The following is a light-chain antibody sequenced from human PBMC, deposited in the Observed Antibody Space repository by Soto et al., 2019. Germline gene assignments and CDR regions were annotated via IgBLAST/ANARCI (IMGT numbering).Light chain of an antibody. CDR2: EAS. CDR1: NSDVGSHNF. CDR3: CSLTNGATWV. J-gene: IGLJ3*02. V-gene: IGLV2-23*01. Sequence: QSVLTQPASVSGSPGQSITIACTGTNSDVGSHNFVSWYQQYPGKAPKLLIYEASKRPSGLSNRFSGSKSGNTASLTISGLAAEDEADYYCCSLTNGATWVFGGGTKVTVL.